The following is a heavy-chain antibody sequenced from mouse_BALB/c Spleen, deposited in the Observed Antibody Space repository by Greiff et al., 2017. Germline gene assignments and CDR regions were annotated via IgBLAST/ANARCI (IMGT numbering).Heavy chain of an antibody. V-gene: IGHV5-6-5*01. J-gene: IGHJ3*01. CDR1: GFTFSSYA. D-gene: IGHD1-2*01. CDR3: AREGTTATRFAY. CDR2: ISSGGST. Sequence: EVKLVESGGGLVKPGGSLKLSCAASGFTFSSYAMSWVRQTPEKRLEWVASISSGGSTYYPDSVKGRFTISRDNARNILYLQMSSLRSEDTAMYYCAREGTTATRFAYWGQGTLVTVSA.